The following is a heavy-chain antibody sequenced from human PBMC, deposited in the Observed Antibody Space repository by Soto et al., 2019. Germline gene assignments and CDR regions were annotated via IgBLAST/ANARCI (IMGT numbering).Heavy chain of an antibody. CDR2: ISSSSSTI. CDR3: ANDRSSVWFGGMDY. CDR1: GFSFSTYS. Sequence: PGGSLRLSCAASGFSFSTYSMNWVRQAPGKGLEWVSYISSSSSTIYYADSVKGRFTISRDNGKDSLYLQMNSLRDEDTAVYYCANDRSSVWFGGMDYWGQGT. D-gene: IGHD3-10*01. V-gene: IGHV3-48*02. J-gene: IGHJ4*02.